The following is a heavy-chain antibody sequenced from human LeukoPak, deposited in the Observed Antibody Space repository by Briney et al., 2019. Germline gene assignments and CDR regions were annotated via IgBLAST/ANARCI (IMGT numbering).Heavy chain of an antibody. CDR1: GFAFSNAW. Sequence: GGSLRLSCAASGFAFSNAWMTWVRQAPGKGLEWVGRIKSKADGGTTDYAAPVKGRFTISRDDSKNTLYLQMNSLKTEDTAVYYCTTQLFPYYYGSGSYHFDYWGQGTLVTVSS. J-gene: IGHJ4*02. D-gene: IGHD3-10*01. V-gene: IGHV3-15*01. CDR3: TTQLFPYYYGSGSYHFDY. CDR2: IKSKADGGTT.